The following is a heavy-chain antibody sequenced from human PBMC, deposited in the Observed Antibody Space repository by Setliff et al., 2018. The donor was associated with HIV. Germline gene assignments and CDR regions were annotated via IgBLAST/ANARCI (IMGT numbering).Heavy chain of an antibody. Sequence: ASVKVSCKASGYRFNTYGISWVRQAPGQGLEWMGWINTYNSQTNYAHKLQGRVTMTADTSTNTAYMDLKSLRSDDTAVYYCARVSLEVDYDFRQGYYYYYMDVWGKGTTVTVSS. J-gene: IGHJ6*03. V-gene: IGHV1-18*01. CDR3: ARVSLEVDYDFRQGYYYYYMDV. D-gene: IGHD3-22*01. CDR2: INTYNSQT. CDR1: GYRFNTYG.